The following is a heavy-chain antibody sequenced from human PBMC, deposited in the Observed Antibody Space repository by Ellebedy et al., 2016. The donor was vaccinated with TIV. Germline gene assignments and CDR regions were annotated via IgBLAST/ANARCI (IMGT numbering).Heavy chain of an antibody. V-gene: IGHV4-34*01. D-gene: IGHD3-3*01. CDR3: ARGSWSGYYTDI. CDR1: GGSFSGYY. Sequence: SETLSLXXAVYGGSFSGYYWSWIRQPPGKGLEWIGEINHSGSTNYNPSLKSRVTISVDTSKNQFSLKLSSVTAADTAVYYCARGSWSGYYTDIWGQGTMVTVSS. CDR2: INHSGST. J-gene: IGHJ3*02.